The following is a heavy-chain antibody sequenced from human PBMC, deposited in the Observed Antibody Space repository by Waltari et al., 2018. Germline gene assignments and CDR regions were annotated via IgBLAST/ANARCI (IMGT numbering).Heavy chain of an antibody. CDR2: IYYSGRT. D-gene: IGHD6-13*01. CDR1: GGSISSSSYY. CDR3: ARLRLVAAAGRPDYFDY. V-gene: IGHV4-39*07. J-gene: IGHJ4*02. Sequence: QLQLQESGPGLVKPSETLSLTCTVSGGSISSSSYYWGWIRQPPGKGLEWIGSIYYSGRTYYTPSLMSRVTISVDTSKNQFSLKLSSVTAADTAVYYCARLRLVAAAGRPDYFDYWGQGTLVTVSS.